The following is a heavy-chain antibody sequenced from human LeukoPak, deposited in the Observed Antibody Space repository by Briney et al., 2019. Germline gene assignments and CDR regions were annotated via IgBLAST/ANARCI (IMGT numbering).Heavy chain of an antibody. CDR1: GFTVSSYG. Sequence: PGGSLRLSCAASGFTVSSYGMTWVRLAPGKGVEGVSAFSATDGSAQYAESVKGRFTISRDNSKNSLYLQMNSLRDEDTAVYYCAKARIAAAGTGAFDVWGQGTMVTVSS. D-gene: IGHD6-13*01. J-gene: IGHJ3*01. V-gene: IGHV3-23*01. CDR2: FSATDGSA. CDR3: AKARIAAAGTGAFDV.